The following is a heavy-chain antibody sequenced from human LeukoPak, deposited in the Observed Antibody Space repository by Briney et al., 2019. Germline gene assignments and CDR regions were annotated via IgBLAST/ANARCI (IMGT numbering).Heavy chain of an antibody. D-gene: IGHD1-26*01. J-gene: IGHJ4*02. CDR3: ARGSGSYYRSEPALDY. CDR2: INHSGST. CDR1: GGSFSGYY. V-gene: IGHV4-34*01. Sequence: KPSETLSLTCAVYGGSFSGYYWSWIRQPPGKGLEWIGEINHSGSTNYNPSLKSRVTISVDTSKNQFSLKLSSVTAADTAVYYCARGSGSYYRSEPALDYWGQGTLVTVSS.